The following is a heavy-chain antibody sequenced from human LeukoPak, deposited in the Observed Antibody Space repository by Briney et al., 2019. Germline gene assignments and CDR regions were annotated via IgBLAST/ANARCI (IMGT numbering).Heavy chain of an antibody. J-gene: IGHJ4*02. CDR2: IFYSGNT. CDR3: ATTARHCSDY. CDR1: GGSINTSDYY. Sequence: SETLSLTCTVSGGSINTSDYYWSWIRQPPGKGLEWIGYIFYSGNTYYNPSLKSRVIISIDTSKNQFSLRLSSVTAADTAVYYCATTARHCSDYWGQGTLVTVSS. V-gene: IGHV4-30-4*08. D-gene: IGHD6-6*01.